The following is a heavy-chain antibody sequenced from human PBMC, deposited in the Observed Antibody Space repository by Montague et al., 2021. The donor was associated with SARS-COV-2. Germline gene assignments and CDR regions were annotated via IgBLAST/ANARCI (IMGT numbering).Heavy chain of an antibody. J-gene: IGHJ4*02. D-gene: IGHD4-23*01. CDR1: AGSINNYY. CDR3: ARGGGWKRHFDY. V-gene: IGHV4-59*01. Sequence: SETLSLTCNVSAGSINNYYWTWIRQSPGRGLEWIGFIYYTGSTTRNPSLDSRVTISVDTSRDLVSLELRSLTAADTAVYYCARGGGWKRHFDYWGQGTLVAVSS. CDR2: IYYTGST.